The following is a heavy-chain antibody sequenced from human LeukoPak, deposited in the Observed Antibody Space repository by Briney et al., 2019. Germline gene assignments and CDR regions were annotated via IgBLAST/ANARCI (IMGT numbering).Heavy chain of an antibody. J-gene: IGHJ4*02. Sequence: ASVKVSCKASGYTFTGYYIHWVRQAPGHGLEWMGWINPNSGGTNYAQKFQGRVTMTRDTSISTAYMELSRLRSDDTAVYYCAGAWVVPAAPGREWGQGTLVSVSS. D-gene: IGHD2-2*01. CDR3: AGAWVVPAAPGRE. V-gene: IGHV1-2*02. CDR2: INPNSGGT. CDR1: GYTFTGYY.